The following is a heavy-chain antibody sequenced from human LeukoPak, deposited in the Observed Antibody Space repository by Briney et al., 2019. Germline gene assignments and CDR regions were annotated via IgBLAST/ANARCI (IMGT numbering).Heavy chain of an antibody. V-gene: IGHV3-7*01. J-gene: IGHJ4*02. D-gene: IGHD6-19*01. CDR3: AGELQGYHSGWYRGDY. CDR1: GFTFNTYW. CDR2: IKQDGSEK. Sequence: PGGSLRLSCAASGFTFNTYWMSWVRQAPGKGREWVANIKQDGSEKYYVDSVKGRFTISRDNAKNSLYLQMNSLRAGDTAVYYCAGELQGYHSGWYRGDYWGQGTLVTVSS.